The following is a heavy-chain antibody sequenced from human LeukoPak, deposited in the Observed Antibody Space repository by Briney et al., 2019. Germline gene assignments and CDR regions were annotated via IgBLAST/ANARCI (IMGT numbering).Heavy chain of an antibody. CDR2: ISSSSSLI. Sequence: GGSLRLSCAASGFTFSSSDMDWVRQAPGKGLEWVASISSSSSLIYYTDSVKGRFTISRDNAKNTLYLQMNSLRAEDTAVYYCAKYSSLPPYYYYGMDVWGQGTTVTVSS. V-gene: IGHV3-21*01. D-gene: IGHD2-15*01. CDR3: AKYSSLPPYYYYGMDV. CDR1: GFTFSSSD. J-gene: IGHJ6*02.